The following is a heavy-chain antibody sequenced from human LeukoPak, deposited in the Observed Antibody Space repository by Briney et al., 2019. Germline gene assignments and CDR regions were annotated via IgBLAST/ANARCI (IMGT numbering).Heavy chain of an antibody. D-gene: IGHD6-13*01. Sequence: GGSLRLSCAASGFTFSSYWMSWVRQAPGKGLEGVANIKQDGSEKYYVDSVKGRFTISRDNAKNSLYLQMNSLRAEDTAVYYCASGASSSWPAPGADWGQGTLVTVSS. CDR3: ASGASSSWPAPGAD. CDR2: IKQDGSEK. CDR1: GFTFSSYW. V-gene: IGHV3-7*03. J-gene: IGHJ4*02.